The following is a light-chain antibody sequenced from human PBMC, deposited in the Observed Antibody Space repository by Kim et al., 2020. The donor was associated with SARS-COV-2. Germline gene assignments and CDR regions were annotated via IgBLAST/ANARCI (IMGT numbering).Light chain of an antibody. J-gene: IGLJ2*01. CDR2: QHD. V-gene: IGLV3-1*01. Sequence: VSPGQTARITCSGDKLGDKYAFWYQQKPGQSPVLVMFQHDKRPSGISQRFSGSNSGNTAILTISGTRTIDEADYYCQAWDSSAAVFGGVTQLTVL. CDR3: QAWDSSAAV. CDR1: KLGDKY.